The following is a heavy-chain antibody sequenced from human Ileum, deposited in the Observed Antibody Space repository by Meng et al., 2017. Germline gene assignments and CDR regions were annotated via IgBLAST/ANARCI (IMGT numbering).Heavy chain of an antibody. D-gene: IGHD1-26*01. CDR2: THYSAST. CDR1: GDSFTDYY. V-gene: IGHV4-34*01. J-gene: IGHJ4*02. Sequence: QLQLMQWGAGMLKPSETLSLTCNVYGDSFTDYYWNWIREPPGKGLEWIGETHYSASTNYNPSLESRVTISENTSQKQFSLRLSSVTAADTAVYYCARRIRGGSYLGWGQGTLVTVSS. CDR3: ARRIRGGSYLG.